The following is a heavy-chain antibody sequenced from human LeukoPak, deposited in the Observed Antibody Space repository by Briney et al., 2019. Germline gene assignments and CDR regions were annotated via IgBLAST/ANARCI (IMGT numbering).Heavy chain of an antibody. V-gene: IGHV3-33*05. D-gene: IGHD1-26*01. CDR2: ISYDGSNK. CDR1: GFTFSSYG. Sequence: SGGSLRLSCAASGFTFSSYGMHWVRQAPGKGLEWVAVISYDGSNKYYADSVKGRFTISRDNSKNTLYLQMNSLRAGDTAVYYCAKAMGATLFDYWGQGTLVTVSS. CDR3: AKAMGATLFDY. J-gene: IGHJ4*02.